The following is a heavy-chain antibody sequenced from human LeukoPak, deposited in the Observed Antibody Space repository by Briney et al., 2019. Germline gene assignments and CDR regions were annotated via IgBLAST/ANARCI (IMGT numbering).Heavy chain of an antibody. CDR1: GFSFSSYS. CDR3: ARNIAVAGTGY. CDR2: ISSSSSYI. D-gene: IGHD6-19*01. Sequence: GGSLRLSCAASGFSFSSYSMNWVRQAPGKGLEWVSSISSSSSYIYYADSVKGRFTTSRDNAKNSLYLQMNSPRAEDTAVYYCARNIAVAGTGYWGQGTLVTVSS. J-gene: IGHJ4*02. V-gene: IGHV3-21*01.